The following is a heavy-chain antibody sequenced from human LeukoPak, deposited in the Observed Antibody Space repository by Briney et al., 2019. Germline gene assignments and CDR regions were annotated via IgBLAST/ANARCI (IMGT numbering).Heavy chain of an antibody. CDR2: IKQDGSEK. J-gene: IGHJ3*01. Sequence: GGSLRLSCAASGFTFSSSWMTWVRQAPGKGLEWVANIKQDGSEKYYVDSVKGRFTISRDNAKNSLYLQMNSLRAEDTAVYYCGRVLNWGQGTMVTVSS. V-gene: IGHV3-7*01. CDR3: GRVLN. D-gene: IGHD3-3*01. CDR1: GFTFSSSW.